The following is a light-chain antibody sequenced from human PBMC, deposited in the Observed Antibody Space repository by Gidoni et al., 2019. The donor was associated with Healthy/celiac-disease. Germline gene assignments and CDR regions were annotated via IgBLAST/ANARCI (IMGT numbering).Light chain of an antibody. CDR1: QGIRND. CDR2: AAS. J-gene: IGKJ1*01. Sequence: AIQLTQSPSSLSASVGDRVTITCRAIQGIRNDLGWYQQKPGKAPKLLIYAASSLQSGVPSRFSGSGSGTDFTLTISSLQPEDFATYYCLQDYNYPWTFGQGTKVEIK. CDR3: LQDYNYPWT. V-gene: IGKV1-6*01.